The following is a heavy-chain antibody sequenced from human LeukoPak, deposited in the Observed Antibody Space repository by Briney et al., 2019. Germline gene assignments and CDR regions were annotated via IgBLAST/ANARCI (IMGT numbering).Heavy chain of an antibody. V-gene: IGHV4-4*02. CDR3: ASLGGGSYSDPGTH. CDR1: GGSISSSNW. CDR2: IYHSGST. Sequence: SGTLSLTCAVSGGSISSSNWWSWVRQPPGKGLEWIGEIYHSGSTNYNLSLKSRVTISVDKSKNQFSLRLSSVTAADTAVYYCASLGGGSYSDPGTHWGQGTLVTVSS. J-gene: IGHJ4*02. D-gene: IGHD1-26*01.